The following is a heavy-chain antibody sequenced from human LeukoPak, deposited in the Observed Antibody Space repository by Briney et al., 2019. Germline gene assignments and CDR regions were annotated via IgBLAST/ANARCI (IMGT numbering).Heavy chain of an antibody. CDR3: ARGRRGYSEEY. V-gene: IGHV3-48*03. D-gene: IGHD5-18*01. J-gene: IGHJ4*02. CDR2: ISSSGSTI. Sequence: QAGGSLRLSCAASGFTFSSYEMNWVRQAPGKGLEWVSYISSSGSTIYYADSVKGRFTISRDNAKNSLYLQMNSLRAEDTAVYYCARGRRGYSEEYWGQGTLVTVSS. CDR1: GFTFSSYE.